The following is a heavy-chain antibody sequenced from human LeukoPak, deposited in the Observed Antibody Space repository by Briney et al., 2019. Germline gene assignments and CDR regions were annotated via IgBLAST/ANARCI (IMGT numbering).Heavy chain of an antibody. J-gene: IGHJ4*02. CDR2: INHSGST. CDR3: ARGERLIRVVGATGG. Sequence: SETLSLTCAVYGGSFSGYYWSWIRQPPGKGLEWIGEINHSGSTNYNPSLKSRVTISVDTSKNQFSLKLSSVTAADTAVYYCARGERLIRVVGATGGWGQGTLVTVSS. V-gene: IGHV4-34*01. CDR1: GGSFSGYY. D-gene: IGHD1-26*01.